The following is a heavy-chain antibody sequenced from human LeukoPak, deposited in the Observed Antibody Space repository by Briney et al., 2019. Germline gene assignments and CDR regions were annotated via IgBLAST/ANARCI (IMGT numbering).Heavy chain of an antibody. D-gene: IGHD3/OR15-3a*01. CDR1: GGSISSYY. CDR2: IYYSGST. J-gene: IGHJ4*02. CDR3: ARRTGYYDGFDY. V-gene: IGHV4-59*01. Sequence: PSETLSLTCRVSGGSISSYYWSWIRQPPGKGLEWIGYIYYSGSTNYNPSLKSRVTISVDTSKNQFSLKLSSVTAADTAVYYCARRTGYYDGFDYWGQGTLVTASS.